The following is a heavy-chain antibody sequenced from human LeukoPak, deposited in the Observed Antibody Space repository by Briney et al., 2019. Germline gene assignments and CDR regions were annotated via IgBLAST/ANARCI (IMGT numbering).Heavy chain of an antibody. CDR2: IYYSGST. Sequence: SETLSLTCTVSGGSISSSSYYWGWIRQPPGKGLEWIGSIYYSGSTYYNPSLKSRVTISADTSKNQFSLKLTSVTAADTGVYYCATGGPRYSYGEMGYWGQGTLVTVSS. J-gene: IGHJ4*02. D-gene: IGHD5-18*01. CDR1: GGSISSSSYY. V-gene: IGHV4-39*07. CDR3: ATGGPRYSYGEMGY.